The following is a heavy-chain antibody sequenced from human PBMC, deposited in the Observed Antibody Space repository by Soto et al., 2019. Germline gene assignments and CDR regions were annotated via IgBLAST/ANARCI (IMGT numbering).Heavy chain of an antibody. CDR3: ARVRNWGYCSGGSCYYYYGMDV. D-gene: IGHD2-15*01. V-gene: IGHV4-59*01. J-gene: IGHJ6*02. Sequence: QVQLQESGPGLVKPSKTLSLTCTVSGGSISSYYWSWIRQPPGKGLEWIGYIYYSGSTNYNPSLKSRVTISVDTSKNQFSLKLSSVTAADTAVYYCARVRNWGYCSGGSCYYYYGMDVWGQGTTVTVSS. CDR1: GGSISSYY. CDR2: IYYSGST.